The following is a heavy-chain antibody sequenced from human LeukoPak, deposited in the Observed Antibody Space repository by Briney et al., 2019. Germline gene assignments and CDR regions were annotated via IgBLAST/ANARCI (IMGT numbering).Heavy chain of an antibody. CDR2: ISAGGGST. D-gene: IGHD3-22*01. Sequence: PGGSLRLSCAASGFTFSSYAMSWVRQAPGKGLEWVSGISAGGGSTLYADSVKGRFTISRDNSKNTLYLHMNNLRVEDTAVYFCAYYDSSGYYYGRLRYWGQGTPVTVSS. CDR3: AYYDSSGYYYGRLRY. V-gene: IGHV3-23*01. CDR1: GFTFSSYA. J-gene: IGHJ4*02.